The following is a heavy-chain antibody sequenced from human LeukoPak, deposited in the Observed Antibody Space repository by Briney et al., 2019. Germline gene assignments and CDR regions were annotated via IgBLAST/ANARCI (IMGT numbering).Heavy chain of an antibody. CDR3: AKDRKLLPYYFDY. CDR2: ISGSGGST. CDR1: GSTFSSYA. J-gene: IGHJ4*02. V-gene: IGHV3-23*01. Sequence: GGSLRLSCAASGSTFSSYAMSWVRQAPGKGLEWVSAISGSGGSTYYADSVKGRFTISRDNSKNTLYLQMNSLRAEDTAVYYCAKDRKLLPYYFDYWGQGTLVTVSS. D-gene: IGHD1-26*01.